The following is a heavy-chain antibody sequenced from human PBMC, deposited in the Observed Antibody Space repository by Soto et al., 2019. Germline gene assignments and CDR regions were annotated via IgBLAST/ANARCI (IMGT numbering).Heavy chain of an antibody. CDR1: GFTFSSYG. V-gene: IGHV3-30*18. CDR2: ISYDGRNK. Sequence: LRLSCAASGFTFSSYGMHWVRQAPGKGLEWVAVISYDGRNKYYADAVKGRFTISRDNSKNTLYLQMSSLRAEDTAVYYCVKDGSSGWPYFYDMEVWGQGTRVTVSS. D-gene: IGHD6-19*01. J-gene: IGHJ6*02. CDR3: VKDGSSGWPYFYDMEV.